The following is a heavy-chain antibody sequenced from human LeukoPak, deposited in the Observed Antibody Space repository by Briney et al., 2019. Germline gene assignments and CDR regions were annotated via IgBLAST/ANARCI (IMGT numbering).Heavy chain of an antibody. CDR3: ARTGGLPSP. CDR2: INHSGST. Sequence: GSLRLSCVASGFNFSAYWMSWIRQPPGKGLEWIGEINHSGSTNYNPSLKSRVTISVDTSKNQFSLKLSSVTAADTAVYYCARTGGLPSPWGQGTLVTVSS. J-gene: IGHJ5*02. V-gene: IGHV4-34*01. D-gene: IGHD7-27*01. CDR1: GFNFSAYW.